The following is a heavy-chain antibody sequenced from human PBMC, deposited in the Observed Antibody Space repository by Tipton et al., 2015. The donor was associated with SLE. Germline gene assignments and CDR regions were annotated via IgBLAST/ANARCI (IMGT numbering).Heavy chain of an antibody. CDR2: ISYSETT. CDR3: AGAWQGYCSGGTCYVLDY. V-gene: IGHV4-59*11. CDR1: GGSISSHY. D-gene: IGHD2-15*01. Sequence: TLSLTCTVSGGSISSHYWSWIRQPPGKGLEWIGYISYSETTNYNPSLKSRVTLSVDTSKNQFSLKLRSVTAADTAVYYCAGAWQGYCSGGTCYVLDYWGQGTLVTVSS. J-gene: IGHJ4*02.